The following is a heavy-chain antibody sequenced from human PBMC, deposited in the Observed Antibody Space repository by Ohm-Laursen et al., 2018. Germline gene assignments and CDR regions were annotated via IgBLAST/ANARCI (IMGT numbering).Heavy chain of an antibody. CDR3: ARDILGDYELIDAFDI. CDR2: TYYRSKWSN. Sequence: TQTLTLTSAISGDSVSSNSAAWNWIRQSPSRGLEWLGRTYYRSKWSNDYAVSVKGRITVNPDTSKNQFSLLLNSVTPEDTAVYYCARDILGDYELIDAFDIWGQGTMVTVSS. V-gene: IGHV6-1*01. D-gene: IGHD4-17*01. J-gene: IGHJ3*02. CDR1: GDSVSSNSAA.